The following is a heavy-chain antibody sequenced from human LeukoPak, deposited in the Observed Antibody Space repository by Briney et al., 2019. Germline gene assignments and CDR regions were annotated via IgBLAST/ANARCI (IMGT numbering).Heavy chain of an antibody. CDR2: ISSSSDYI. CDR3: GKGPYDYVWGSQLDY. J-gene: IGHJ4*02. V-gene: IGHV3-21*04. Sequence: PGGSLRLSCAASGFTFTIYSMHWVRQAPGKGLEWVSSISSSSDYIYYADSVEGRFTISRDNSKNTLYLQMNSLRAEDTAVYYCGKGPYDYVWGSQLDYWGQGTLVTVSS. D-gene: IGHD3-16*01. CDR1: GFTFTIYS.